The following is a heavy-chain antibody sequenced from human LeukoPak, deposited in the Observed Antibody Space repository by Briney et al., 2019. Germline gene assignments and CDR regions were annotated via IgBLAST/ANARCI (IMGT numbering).Heavy chain of an antibody. J-gene: IGHJ4*02. Sequence: SETLSLTCTVSGDSISGNYWTWIRQPPGKRLDYIGHVFYTGSTNYSPSLKGRVTISIDTSKSHFSLKLTSVTAADTAVYYCARAVAVAGTFKFDFWGQGSLVTVSS. CDR3: ARAVAVAGTFKFDF. CDR1: GDSISGNY. CDR2: VFYTGST. V-gene: IGHV4-59*01. D-gene: IGHD6-19*01.